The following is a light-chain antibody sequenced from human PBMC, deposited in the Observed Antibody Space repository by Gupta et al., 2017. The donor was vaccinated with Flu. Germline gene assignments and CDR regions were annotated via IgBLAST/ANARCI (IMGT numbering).Light chain of an antibody. CDR3: AAWDDSLNGYV. Sequence: QSVLTQPPSTSGTPGQRVTISCSGSRPNIGRNTVNWYQQHPKTTPKLLIYSNNQRPSGVPDRFSGSKSGTSASLAISGLQSEDEADYYCAAWDDSLNGYVFGTGTKVTVL. J-gene: IGLJ1*01. CDR2: SNN. V-gene: IGLV1-44*01. CDR1: RPNIGRNT.